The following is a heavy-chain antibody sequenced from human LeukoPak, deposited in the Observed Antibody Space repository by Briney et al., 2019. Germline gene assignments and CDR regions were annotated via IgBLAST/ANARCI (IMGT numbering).Heavy chain of an antibody. J-gene: IGHJ4*02. Sequence: GGSLRLSCAASGITVSNAWMSWVRQAPGKGLEWVGRIRSKTLGGTTEYTAPVEGRFSISRDDSKNTLYLQMNSLKTEDTAVYYCTTLYGSGRFDWGQGTLVTVSS. CDR1: GITVSNAW. D-gene: IGHD3-10*01. CDR3: TTLYGSGRFD. CDR2: IRSKTLGGTT. V-gene: IGHV3-15*01.